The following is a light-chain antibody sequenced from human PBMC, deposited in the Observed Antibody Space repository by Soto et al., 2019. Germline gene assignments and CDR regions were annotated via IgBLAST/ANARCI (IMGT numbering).Light chain of an antibody. Sequence: EIVMTQSPATLSVSPGERATLSCRASQSVSSNLAWYQHKPGQAPRLLIYGASTRATGITARFSGSGSGTEFTLTISSLQSEDFAIYYCQQYNNWPPWTFGQETKVEIK. CDR1: QSVSSN. CDR3: QQYNNWPPWT. J-gene: IGKJ1*01. CDR2: GAS. V-gene: IGKV3-15*01.